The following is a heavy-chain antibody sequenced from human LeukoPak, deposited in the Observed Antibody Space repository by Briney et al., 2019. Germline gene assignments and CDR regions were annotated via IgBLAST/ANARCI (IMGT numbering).Heavy chain of an antibody. CDR3: ARYWRFGELLTYGMDV. V-gene: IGHV4-39*07. Sequence: SETLSLTCSVSGDAISRSRHYWGWIRQPPGKGLEWIGSIFYSGTTDYNPSLKSRVTISLDTSNNQFSLRLRSVTAADTAVYYCARYWRFGELLTYGMDVWGQGTTVTVSS. CDR2: IFYSGTT. J-gene: IGHJ6*02. CDR1: GDAISRSRHY. D-gene: IGHD3-10*01.